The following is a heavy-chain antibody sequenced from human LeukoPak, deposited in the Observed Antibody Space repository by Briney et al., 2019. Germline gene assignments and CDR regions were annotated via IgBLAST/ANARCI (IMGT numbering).Heavy chain of an antibody. Sequence: GGSLRLSCAASGFTFSSYGMHWVRQAPGKGLEWVADISYDGSNKYYADSVKGRFTISRDNSKNTLYLQMNSLRAEDTAVYYCAKDTQRGGWVIDYWGQGTLVTVSS. CDR2: ISYDGSNK. CDR3: AKDTQRGGWVIDY. CDR1: GFTFSSYG. V-gene: IGHV3-30*18. J-gene: IGHJ4*02. D-gene: IGHD6-19*01.